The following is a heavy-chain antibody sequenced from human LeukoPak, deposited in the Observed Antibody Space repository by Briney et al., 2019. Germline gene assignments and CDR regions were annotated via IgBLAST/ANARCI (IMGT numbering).Heavy chain of an antibody. CDR3: ARGDGYGYNWFDS. Sequence: SVKVSCKAFGGTFSKYSFSWVRQAPGQGLEWMGRIIPIFGTTIYAQKFESRVTITTDESTTTAYMDLSSLRSEDTAVYYCARGDGYGYNWFDSWGQGTLVTVSS. D-gene: IGHD5-24*01. CDR1: GGTFSKYS. V-gene: IGHV1-69*05. J-gene: IGHJ5*01. CDR2: IIPIFGTT.